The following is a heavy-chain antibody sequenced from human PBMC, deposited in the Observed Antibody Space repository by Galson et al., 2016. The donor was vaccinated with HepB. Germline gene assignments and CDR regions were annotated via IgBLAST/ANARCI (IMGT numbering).Heavy chain of an antibody. Sequence: SLRLSCAASGFNVNSNYMSWVRQAPGKGLEWVSGIRSGGSTLYADSVKGRFTISRDESRNPLYLQMNSLRVDDTALYYCGRDDGWIAVAENWGQGTLGTVSS. V-gene: IGHV3-53*01. CDR2: IRSGGST. CDR3: GRDDGWIAVAEN. CDR1: GFNVNSNY. J-gene: IGHJ4*02. D-gene: IGHD6-19*01.